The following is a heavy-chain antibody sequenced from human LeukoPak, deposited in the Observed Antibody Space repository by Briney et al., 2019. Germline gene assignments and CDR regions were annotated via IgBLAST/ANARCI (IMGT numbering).Heavy chain of an antibody. CDR2: FDPDDGET. D-gene: IGHD5-18*01. V-gene: IGHV1-24*01. CDR3: AAGNVDTPLFFDS. J-gene: IGHJ4*02. CDR1: GSTLTKLS. Sequence: ASVKVSCKVSGSTLTKLSMHWVRQAPGQGLQWMGGFDPDDGETIYAPKFKGRVTLTEDTSTDTAYMELRSLRSEETPLYYCAAGNVDTPLFFDSWGQGTLVTVSS.